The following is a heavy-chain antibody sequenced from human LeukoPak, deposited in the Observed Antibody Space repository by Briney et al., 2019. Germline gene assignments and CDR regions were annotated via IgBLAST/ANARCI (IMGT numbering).Heavy chain of an antibody. CDR3: ARVPSGSYYLDY. J-gene: IGHJ4*02. CDR1: AFTFSTYG. V-gene: IGHV3-30*19. Sequence: GGSPRLSCAASAFTFSTYGMHWVRQAPGKGLEWVAVISYDGSNKYYADSVKGRFTISRDNSKNTLYLQMNSLRAEDTAVYYCARVPSGSYYLDYWGQGTLVTVSS. D-gene: IGHD1-26*01. CDR2: ISYDGSNK.